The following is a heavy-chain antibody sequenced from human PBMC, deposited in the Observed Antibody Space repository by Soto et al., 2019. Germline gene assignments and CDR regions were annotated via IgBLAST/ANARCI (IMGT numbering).Heavy chain of an antibody. J-gene: IGHJ4*02. Sequence: PGGSLRLSCVASGFTYSYYWMSWVRQAPGKGLEWVARIKFDGTNIQYADSAKGRFTISRDNAENSLYLQMRSLRDGDTAVYYCAREVASYDRSGFFDYWGQGALVTVSS. D-gene: IGHD3-22*01. CDR3: AREVASYDRSGFFDY. CDR2: IKFDGTNI. CDR1: GFTYSYYW. V-gene: IGHV3-7*01.